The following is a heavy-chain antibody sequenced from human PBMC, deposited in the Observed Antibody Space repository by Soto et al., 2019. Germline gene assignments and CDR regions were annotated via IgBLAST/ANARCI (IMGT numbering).Heavy chain of an antibody. J-gene: IGHJ4*02. D-gene: IGHD6-13*01. CDR1: GFTFSTYW. Sequence: PGGSLRLSCAATGFTFSTYWMFWVRLAPGKGLVWVSRISRDGSDTVYADSVKGRFTISRDNAKYTLYLQMNSLRADDTAVYYCVRGEQQLGQGINLLDYWGQGALVTVSS. CDR3: VRGEQQLGQGINLLDY. V-gene: IGHV3-74*01. CDR2: ISRDGSDT.